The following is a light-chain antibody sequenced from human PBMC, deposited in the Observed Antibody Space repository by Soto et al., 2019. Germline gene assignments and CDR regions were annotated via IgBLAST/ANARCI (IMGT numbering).Light chain of an antibody. CDR1: QSVNSAP. Sequence: EIVVTQSPGTLSLSPGERATLSCRTSQSVNSAPLAWYRHRPGQTPSLLIYSASKRAACTPDRFSGGWSGPDCTLTLRRLDLEDVAMYCCHHFCWSRQFGQGTKLE. V-gene: IGKV3-20*01. J-gene: IGKJ2*01. CDR3: HHFCWSRQ. CDR2: SAS.